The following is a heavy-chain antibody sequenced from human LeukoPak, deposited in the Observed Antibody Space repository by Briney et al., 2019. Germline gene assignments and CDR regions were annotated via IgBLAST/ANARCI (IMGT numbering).Heavy chain of an antibody. J-gene: IGHJ4*02. CDR1: GGTFSSYA. D-gene: IGHD1-26*01. CDR2: NIPIFGTA. Sequence: SVKVSCKASGGTFSSYAISWVRQAPGQGLEWMGRNIPIFGTANYAQKFQGRVTITTDESTSTACMELSSLRSEDTAVYYCARGGPMTPIPGGGIFDWGQGTLVTVSS. CDR3: ARGGPMTPIPGGGIFD. V-gene: IGHV1-69*05.